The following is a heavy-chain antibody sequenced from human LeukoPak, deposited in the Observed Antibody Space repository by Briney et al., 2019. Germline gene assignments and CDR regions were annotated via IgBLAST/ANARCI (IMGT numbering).Heavy chain of an antibody. J-gene: IGHJ4*02. CDR1: GFIFYNYA. CDR2: FTTSGDT. CDR3: AKVANTGSPYFFDF. Sequence: GGSLRLSCVGSGFIFYNYALHWVRQAPGKGLEWVSSFTTSGDTYYGDSVKGRFTVSSDDSKNTLYLQMHSLRAEDSAVYYCAKVANTGSPYFFDFWGQGTLVTVSS. V-gene: IGHV3-23*01. D-gene: IGHD1-26*01.